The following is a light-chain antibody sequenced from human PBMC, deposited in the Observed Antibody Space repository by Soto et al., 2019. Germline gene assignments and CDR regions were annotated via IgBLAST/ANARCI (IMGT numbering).Light chain of an antibody. CDR2: GAS. Sequence: EYELTQSPGTLSLSTGERATLSCRASQSVSSSYLAWYQQKPGQAPRLLIYGASSRATGIPDRFSGSGSGTDFTLTISRLEPEDFAVYYCQQYNSWPLTFGGGTKVDIK. J-gene: IGKJ4*01. CDR3: QQYNSWPLT. V-gene: IGKV3-20*01. CDR1: QSVSSSY.